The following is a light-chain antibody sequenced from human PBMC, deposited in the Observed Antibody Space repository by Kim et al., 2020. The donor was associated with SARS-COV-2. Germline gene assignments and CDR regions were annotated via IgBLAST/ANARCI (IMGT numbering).Light chain of an antibody. V-gene: IGLV2-14*03. CDR2: AVS. CDR1: GSYLGDFNS. J-gene: IGLJ2*01. Sequence: TPSPGTGSYLGDFNSVSWFQQHPGKPPKLIIYAVSKRPSGVSNRFSGSKSGYTASLTISTLQTEDEADYFCSSYTDTNTLLFGGGTQLTVL. CDR3: SSYTDTNTLL.